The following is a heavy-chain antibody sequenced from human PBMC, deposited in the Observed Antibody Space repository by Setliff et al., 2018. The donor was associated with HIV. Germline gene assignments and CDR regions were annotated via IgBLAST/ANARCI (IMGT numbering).Heavy chain of an antibody. CDR3: ARGPPRWGEAISWYFDL. CDR1: GDLIRNSYYY. Sequence: SETLSLTCDVSGDLIRNSYYYWAWIRQSPGRGLEWIGSVYYSGITHYNPSLESRATISVDTSKNQFSLKLSSVTAADTAVYYCARGPPRWGEAISWYFDLWGRGTLVTVSS. J-gene: IGHJ2*01. CDR2: VYYSGIT. V-gene: IGHV4-39*07. D-gene: IGHD7-27*01.